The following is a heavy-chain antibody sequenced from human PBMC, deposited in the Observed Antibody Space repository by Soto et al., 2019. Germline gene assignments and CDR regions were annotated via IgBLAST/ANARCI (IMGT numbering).Heavy chain of an antibody. Sequence: EVQLVESGGGLVQPGGSLRLSCAVSGFTFSSHWMHWVRQAPGKGLVWVSRINSDGSTTNYADSVKGRFTISRDNAKNTLYLQMNRVRADDTAVFYCARDSSPYYGFWSGFYSYFDYWGQGALVTVSS. D-gene: IGHD3-3*01. CDR3: ARDSSPYYGFWSGFYSYFDY. CDR1: GFTFSSHW. V-gene: IGHV3-74*01. CDR2: INSDGSTT. J-gene: IGHJ4*02.